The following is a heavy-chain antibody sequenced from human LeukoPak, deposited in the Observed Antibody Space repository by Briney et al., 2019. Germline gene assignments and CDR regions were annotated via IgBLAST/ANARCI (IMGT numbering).Heavy chain of an antibody. CDR2: INTNTGNP. Sequence: ASVKVSCKASGYTFTSYAMNWVRRAPGQGLEWMGWINTNTGNPTYAQGFTERFVFSLDTSVSTAYLQISSLKAEDTAVYYCARSLGTGSYYKGSAFDIWGQGTMVTVSS. J-gene: IGHJ3*02. V-gene: IGHV7-4-1*02. CDR1: GYTFTSYA. D-gene: IGHD3-10*01. CDR3: ARSLGTGSYYKGSAFDI.